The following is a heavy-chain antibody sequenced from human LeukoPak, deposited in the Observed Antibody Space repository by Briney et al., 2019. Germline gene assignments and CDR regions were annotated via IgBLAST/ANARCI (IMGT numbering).Heavy chain of an antibody. CDR1: GFTFSSYS. D-gene: IGHD2-21*02. Sequence: GGSLRLSCAASGFTFSSYSMNWVRQAPGKGLEWVSSIGSGSTYIYYADSVKGRFTISRDNAKNSLYLQMNSLRAEDTAVYYCARRAAYCGGDCYSGWFDPWGQGTLVTVSS. J-gene: IGHJ5*02. CDR3: ARRAAYCGGDCYSGWFDP. CDR2: IGSGSTYI. V-gene: IGHV3-21*01.